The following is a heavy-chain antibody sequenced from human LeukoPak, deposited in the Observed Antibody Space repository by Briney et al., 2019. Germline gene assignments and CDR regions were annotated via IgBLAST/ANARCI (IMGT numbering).Heavy chain of an antibody. D-gene: IGHD3-22*01. CDR1: GGSISSSSYY. Sequence: SETLSLTCTVSGGSISSSSYYWGWIRQPPGKGLEWIGEINHSGSTNYNPSLKSRVTISVDTSKNQFSLKLSSVTAADTAVYYCARGRLGQVTMIVVELDYWGQGTLVTVSS. V-gene: IGHV4-39*07. J-gene: IGHJ4*02. CDR3: ARGRLGQVTMIVVELDY. CDR2: INHSGST.